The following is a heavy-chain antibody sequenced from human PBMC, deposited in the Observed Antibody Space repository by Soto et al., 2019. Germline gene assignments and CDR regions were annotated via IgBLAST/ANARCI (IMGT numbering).Heavy chain of an antibody. J-gene: IGHJ5*02. V-gene: IGHV4-59*01. CDR1: GGSISSYY. D-gene: IGHD4-4*01. CDR3: ARFRLHLPFDP. Sequence: QVQLQESGPGLVKPSETLSLTCTVSGGSISSYYWSWIRQPPGKGLEWIGYIYYSGSTNYNPSLKSRVTISVDTSKNQFSLKLSSVTAADTAVYYCARFRLHLPFDPWGQGTLVTVSS. CDR2: IYYSGST.